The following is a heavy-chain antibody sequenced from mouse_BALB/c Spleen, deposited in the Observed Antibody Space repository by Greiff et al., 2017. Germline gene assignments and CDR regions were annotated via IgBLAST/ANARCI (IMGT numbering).Heavy chain of an antibody. V-gene: IGHV5-6-3*01. CDR2: INSNGGST. CDR1: GFTFSSYG. D-gene: IGHD1-1*01. CDR3: ARGYYGY. Sequence: EVQVVESGGGLVQPGGSLKLSCAASGFTFSSYGMSWVRQTPDKRLELVATINSNGGSTYYPDSVKGRFTISRDNAKNTLYLQMSSLKSEDTAMYYCARGYYGYWGQGTTLTVSS. J-gene: IGHJ2*01.